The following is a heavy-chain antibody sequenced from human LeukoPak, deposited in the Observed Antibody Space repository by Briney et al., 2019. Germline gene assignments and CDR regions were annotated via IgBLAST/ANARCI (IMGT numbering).Heavy chain of an antibody. CDR3: ARXXXXHTVXXXXP. V-gene: IGHV4-59*01. CDR2: IYYSGST. D-gene: IGHD2-2*02. Sequence: SETLSLTCTVFGGSISSYYWSWIRQPPGKGLEWIGYIYYSGSTNYNPSLKSRVTISVDTSKNQFSLKLSSVTAADTAVYYCARXXXXHTVXXXXPXXXXTLVTVSS. J-gene: IGHJ5*02. CDR1: GGSISSYY.